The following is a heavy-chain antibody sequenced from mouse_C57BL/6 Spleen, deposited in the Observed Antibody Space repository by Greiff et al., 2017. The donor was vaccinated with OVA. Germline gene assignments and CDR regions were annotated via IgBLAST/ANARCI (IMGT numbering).Heavy chain of an antibody. D-gene: IGHD1-1*01. CDR1: GYSFTSYW. CDR3: ARYYYGSSLMDD. CDR2: IDPSDSYT. V-gene: IGHV1-69*01. J-gene: IGHJ4*01. Sequence: VQLQQPGAELVMPGASVTLSCKASGYSFTSYWMHWVKQRPGQGLEWIGEIDPSDSYTNYNQKFKGKSTLTVDKSSSTAYMQLSSLTSEDSAVYYCARYYYGSSLMDDWGQGTSVTVSS.